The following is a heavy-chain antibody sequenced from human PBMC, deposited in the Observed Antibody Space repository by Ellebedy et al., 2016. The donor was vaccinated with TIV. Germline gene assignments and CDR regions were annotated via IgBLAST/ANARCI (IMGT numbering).Heavy chain of an antibody. CDR1: GFTFGYYG. Sequence: GGSLRLSXAASGFTFGYYGMNWVRQAPGKGLEWVSSISTDGSLIYSANSLKGRFTISRDNAKNSLYLQMNSLRAGDTAVYYCARALPEYSSGWYIGPGAYDIWGQGTVVTVSS. CDR2: ISTDGSLI. CDR3: ARALPEYSSGWYIGPGAYDI. J-gene: IGHJ3*02. D-gene: IGHD6-19*01. V-gene: IGHV3-21*01.